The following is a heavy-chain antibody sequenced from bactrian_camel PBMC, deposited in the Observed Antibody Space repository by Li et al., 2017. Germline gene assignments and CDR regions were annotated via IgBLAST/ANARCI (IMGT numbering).Heavy chain of an antibody. J-gene: IGHJ4*01. D-gene: IGHD1*01. CDR3: TTSALYTPRD. Sequence: QLVESGGGLLQPGGSLRLSCVANGMTYTICNMGWYRQPHGKGRELVARIGSDNATEYVDSVKGRFTISQDYAKKSVVLQMDNLQPEDTAMYYCTTSALYTPRDWGQGTQVTVS. CDR2: IGSDNAT. CDR1: GMTYTICN. V-gene: IGHV3S53*01.